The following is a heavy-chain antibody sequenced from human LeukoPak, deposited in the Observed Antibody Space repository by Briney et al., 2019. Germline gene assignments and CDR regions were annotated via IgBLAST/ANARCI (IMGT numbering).Heavy chain of an antibody. CDR1: GESFSGYY. D-gene: IGHD2-2*01. CDR2: INHRGGT. CDR3: ARGGRGLSAARRFKPGNWFDP. J-gene: IGHJ5*02. Sequence: PSETLSLTCAVYGESFSGYYWSWIRQPPGKGLGWIGEINHRGGTNYNPSLKSRVTISVDTSKNQFSLTLRSMTAADTAMYYCARGGRGLSAARRFKPGNWFDPWGQGILVTISS. V-gene: IGHV4-34*01.